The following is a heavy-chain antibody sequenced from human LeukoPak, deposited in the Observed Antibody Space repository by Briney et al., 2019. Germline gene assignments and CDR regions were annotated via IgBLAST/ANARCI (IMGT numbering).Heavy chain of an antibody. CDR3: AKDRGSGSYYTNYYGMDV. D-gene: IGHD3-10*01. J-gene: IGHJ6*02. Sequence: PGRSLRLSCAASGFTFSSYGMHWVRQAPGKGLEWVAVISYDGSNKYYADSVKGRFTISRDNSKNTLYLQMNSLRAEDTAVYYCAKDRGSGSYYTNYYGMDVWGQGTTVTVSS. CDR2: ISYDGSNK. CDR1: GFTFSSYG. V-gene: IGHV3-30*18.